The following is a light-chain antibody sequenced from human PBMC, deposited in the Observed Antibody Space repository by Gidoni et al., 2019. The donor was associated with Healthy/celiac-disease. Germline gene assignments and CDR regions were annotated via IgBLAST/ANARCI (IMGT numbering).Light chain of an antibody. CDR3: QKRSNWPRT. Sequence: DIVLTQSPAPLSLSPWESATLSCSASPSVSSYLAWYQQKPGQAPRLLIYDASNRATCIPARFSGSGSGTDFTLTISSLEPEDFEVYYYQKRSNWPRTFGQGTKVEIK. V-gene: IGKV3-11*01. J-gene: IGKJ1*01. CDR1: PSVSSY. CDR2: DAS.